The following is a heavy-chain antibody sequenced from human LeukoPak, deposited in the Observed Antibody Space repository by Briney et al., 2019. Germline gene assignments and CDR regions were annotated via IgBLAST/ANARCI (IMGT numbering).Heavy chain of an antibody. J-gene: IGHJ4*02. CDR1: GFTFSSYG. CDR3: AKEKATMVRGVIISPSFDY. D-gene: IGHD3-10*01. CDR2: IRYDGSNK. Sequence: PGGSLRLSCAASGFTFSSYGMHWVRQAPGKGLEWVAFIRYDGSNKYYADSVKGRFTISRDNSKNTLYLQMNSLRAEDTAVYYCAKEKATMVRGVIISPSFDYWGQGTLVTVSS. V-gene: IGHV3-30*02.